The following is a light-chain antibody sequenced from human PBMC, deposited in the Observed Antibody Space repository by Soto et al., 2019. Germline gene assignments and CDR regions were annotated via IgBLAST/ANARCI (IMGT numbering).Light chain of an antibody. J-gene: IGKJ1*01. Sequence: EIVLTQSPGTLSLSPGERATLSCRASQSVSSSYLAWYQQKPGQAPRLLTYGASRRATGISDRFIGGGSGTDFTLTICRLELEDFAVYYCQQYGSSPSWTFGQGTKVEIK. CDR3: QQYGSSPSWT. CDR1: QSVSSSY. V-gene: IGKV3-20*01. CDR2: GAS.